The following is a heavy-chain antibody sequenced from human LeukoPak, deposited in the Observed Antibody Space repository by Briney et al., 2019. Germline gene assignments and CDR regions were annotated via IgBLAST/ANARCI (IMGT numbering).Heavy chain of an antibody. CDR2: ISGSGGST. CDR1: GFTFSSYA. Sequence: GGSLRLSCAASGFTFSSYAMSWVRQAPGKGLEWVSAISGSGGSTYYADSVKGRFTISRDNSKDTLYLQMNSLRAEDTAVYYCAKGGGSSTNLFDYWGQGTLVTVSS. J-gene: IGHJ4*02. V-gene: IGHV3-23*01. D-gene: IGHD2-2*01. CDR3: AKGGGSSTNLFDY.